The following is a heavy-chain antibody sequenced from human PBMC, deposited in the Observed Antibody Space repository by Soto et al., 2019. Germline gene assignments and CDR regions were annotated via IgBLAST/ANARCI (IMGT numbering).Heavy chain of an antibody. J-gene: IGHJ5*02. CDR3: AKVSPYSGTYFHP. D-gene: IGHD1-26*01. Sequence: DVQLLESGGGLVQPGGSLRLSCSASGFTFSNYAMSWVRRIPGKGLEWVSAISGSGGSTNYEDSVKGRFTISRDNSKSTLYLQMNSLRVDDTAVYYCAKVSPYSGTYFHPWGQGTLVTVS. V-gene: IGHV3-23*01. CDR1: GFTFSNYA. CDR2: ISGSGGST.